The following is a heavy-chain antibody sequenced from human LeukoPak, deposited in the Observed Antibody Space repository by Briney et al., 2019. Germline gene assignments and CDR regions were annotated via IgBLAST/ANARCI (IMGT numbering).Heavy chain of an antibody. D-gene: IGHD3-10*01. Sequence: GGSLRLSCAASGLTFSRQWMFWVRQVPGKGLVWVSQIDRDGTSTGYADSVKGRFTISRDNAKNTLYLQMDSLRAEDTAVYYCASSTMVRGVVDYWGQGTLVTVSS. CDR1: GLTFSRQW. V-gene: IGHV3-74*01. CDR3: ASSTMVRGVVDY. J-gene: IGHJ4*02. CDR2: IDRDGTST.